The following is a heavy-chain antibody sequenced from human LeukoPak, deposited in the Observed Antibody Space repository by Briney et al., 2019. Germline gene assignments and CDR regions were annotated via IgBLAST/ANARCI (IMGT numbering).Heavy chain of an antibody. CDR1: GFTFSSYG. Sequence: GGSLRLSCAASGFTFSSYGMHWVRQALGKGLEWVAVISYDGSNKYYADSVKGRFTISRDNSKNTLYLQMNRLRAEDTALYYCAKSGGSSSTGLYWGQGTLVTVSS. D-gene: IGHD1-14*01. J-gene: IGHJ4*02. CDR2: ISYDGSNK. V-gene: IGHV3-30*18. CDR3: AKSGGSSSTGLY.